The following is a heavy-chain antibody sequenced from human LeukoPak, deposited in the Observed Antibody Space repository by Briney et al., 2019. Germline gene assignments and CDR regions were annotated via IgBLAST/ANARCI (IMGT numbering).Heavy chain of an antibody. D-gene: IGHD3-10*01. CDR1: GVSISSYY. CDR2: IYYSGST. Sequence: SETLSLTCTVSGVSISSYYWSWIRQPPGKGLEWIGYIYYSGSTNYNPSLKSRVTISADTAKNQFSLKLSSVTAADTAVYYCALHPSAPYLFDFWGQGTLVTVSS. V-gene: IGHV4-59*08. J-gene: IGHJ4*02. CDR3: ALHPSAPYLFDF.